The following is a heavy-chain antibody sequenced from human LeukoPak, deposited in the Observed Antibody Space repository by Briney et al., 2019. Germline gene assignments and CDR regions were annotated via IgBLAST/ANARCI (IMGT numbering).Heavy chain of an antibody. CDR1: GFTFSDSA. J-gene: IGHJ4*02. CDR2: IRSKANSYAT. V-gene: IGHV3-73*01. Sequence: AGGSLRLSCAATGFTFSDSAVHWVRQASGEGLEWVGRIRSKANSYATAYAASVKGRFTISRDDSTNTAFLQMNSLKTGDTAVYYCTMKDGDGYTRPFDYWGQGTLVTVSS. CDR3: TMKDGDGYTRPFDY. D-gene: IGHD5-24*01.